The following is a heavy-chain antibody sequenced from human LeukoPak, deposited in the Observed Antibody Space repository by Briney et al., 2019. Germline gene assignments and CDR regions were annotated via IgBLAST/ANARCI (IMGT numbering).Heavy chain of an antibody. J-gene: IGHJ3*02. D-gene: IGHD3-10*01. V-gene: IGHV3-30*02. Sequence: GGSLRLSCAASGFTVSSNYMSWVRQAPGKGLEWVAFILYDGSIRYYADSVRGRFTISRDNSKNTLFLQMNSLRAEDTAVYYCAKRTLVRGVQFDAFDIWGQGTMVTVSS. CDR2: ILYDGSIR. CDR3: AKRTLVRGVQFDAFDI. CDR1: GFTVSSNY.